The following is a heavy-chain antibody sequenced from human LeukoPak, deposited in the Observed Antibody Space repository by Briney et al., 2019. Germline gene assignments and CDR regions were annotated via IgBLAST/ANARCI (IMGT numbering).Heavy chain of an antibody. D-gene: IGHD5-18*01. CDR3: ARDPGGYSYGPTYYYYYYMDV. Sequence: ASVKVSCKASGYSFTSYYMHWVRQAPGQGLEWMGFINPSGSSAAYAQKFQGRVTMTRDTSTSTVYMELSSLRSEDTAVYYCARDPGGYSYGPTYYYYYYMDVWGKGTTVTISS. V-gene: IGHV1-46*01. CDR2: INPSGSSA. J-gene: IGHJ6*03. CDR1: GYSFTSYY.